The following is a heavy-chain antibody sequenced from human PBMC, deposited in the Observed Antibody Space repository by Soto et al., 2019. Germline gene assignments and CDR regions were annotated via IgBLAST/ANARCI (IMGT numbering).Heavy chain of an antibody. D-gene: IGHD2-2*03. V-gene: IGHV4-59*11. CDR1: GDSIKTHY. CDR2: IYYSGST. J-gene: IGHJ4*02. Sequence: PSETLSLTCNVTGDSIKTHYWSWIRQAPGEGLEWIGYIYYSGSTLYNPSLKRRVTISADTAKNQFSLRLTSLTAADTAVYYCASGWMAAFDNWGQGTLVTVSS. CDR3: ASGWMAAFDN.